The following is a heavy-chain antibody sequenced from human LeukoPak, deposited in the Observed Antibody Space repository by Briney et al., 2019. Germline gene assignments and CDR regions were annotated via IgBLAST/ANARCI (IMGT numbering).Heavy chain of an antibody. CDR3: AKAGVPAAMVDVSWFDP. CDR1: GFTFSSYA. V-gene: IGHV3-23*01. J-gene: IGHJ5*02. D-gene: IGHD2-2*01. CDR2: ISGSGGNT. Sequence: GGSLRLSCAASGFTFSSYAMSWVRQAPGKGLEWVSAISGSGGNTYYADSVKGRFTISRDNSKNTLYLQMNSLRAEDTAVYYCAKAGVPAAMVDVSWFDPWGQGTLVTVSS.